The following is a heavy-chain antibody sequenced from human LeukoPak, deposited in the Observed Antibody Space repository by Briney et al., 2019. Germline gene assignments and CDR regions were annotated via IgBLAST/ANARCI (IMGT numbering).Heavy chain of an antibody. CDR2: IYYSGST. CDR1: GGSISSSSYY. V-gene: IGHV4-39*01. J-gene: IGHJ4*02. D-gene: IGHD4-17*01. Sequence: SETLPLTCTVSGGSISSSSYYWGWIRQPPGKGLEWIGSIYYSGSTYYNPSLKSRVTISVDTSKNQFSLKLSSVTAADTAVYYCARRYGPTDYWGQGTLVTVSS. CDR3: ARRYGPTDY.